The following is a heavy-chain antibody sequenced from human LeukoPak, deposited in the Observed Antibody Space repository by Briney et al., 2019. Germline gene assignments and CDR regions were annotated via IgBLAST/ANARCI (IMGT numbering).Heavy chain of an antibody. CDR3: ARAITLSRSPAY. J-gene: IGHJ4*02. Sequence: GGSLRLSCAASGFAFSSLYMHWVRQAPGKGLVWVSRINIDGSSATYADSVKGRFTISRDNTKNTLYLQMNSLRAEDTAVYYCARAITLSRSPAYWGQGTLVTVSS. CDR1: GFAFSSLY. D-gene: IGHD1-14*01. V-gene: IGHV3-74*01. CDR2: INIDGSSA.